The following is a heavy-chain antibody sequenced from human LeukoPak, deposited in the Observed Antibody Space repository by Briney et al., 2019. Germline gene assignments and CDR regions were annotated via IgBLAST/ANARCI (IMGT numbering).Heavy chain of an antibody. Sequence: GESLKTPCKGSGYIFTSYWISWVRQPPGKGLEWMGRIDPSESYTNYSPSFQGYVTISAGKSISTAYLQWRSLKGSGMGMSYCARYGSGSSTYWGQGTLVPVSS. CDR1: GYIFTSYW. V-gene: IGHV5-10-1*01. D-gene: IGHD3-10*01. CDR3: ARYGSGSSTY. J-gene: IGHJ4*02. CDR2: IDPSESYT.